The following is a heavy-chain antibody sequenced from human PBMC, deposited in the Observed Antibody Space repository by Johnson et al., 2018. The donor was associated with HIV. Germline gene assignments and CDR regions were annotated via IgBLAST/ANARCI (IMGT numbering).Heavy chain of an antibody. CDR1: GFTFSSYG. J-gene: IGHJ3*02. CDR3: AKDLVVTAPGAFDI. D-gene: IGHD2-21*02. V-gene: IGHV3-30*02. Sequence: QVQLVESGGGVVQPGGSLRLSCAASGFTFSSYGMPWVRQAPGKGLEWLAFIRYVGSNKYYADSVQGRFTISRDNSKNTLYLQMSSLRAEDTAVYYCAKDLVVTAPGAFDIWGQGTMVTVSS. CDR2: IRYVGSNK.